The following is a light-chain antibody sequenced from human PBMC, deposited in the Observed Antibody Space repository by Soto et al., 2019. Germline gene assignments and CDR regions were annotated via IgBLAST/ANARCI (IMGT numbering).Light chain of an antibody. CDR1: QTVTFSY. CDR2: GAS. CDR3: HQYGSSPQT. Sequence: EIVLTQSPGTLSLSPGERVALSCRTSQTVTFSYLAWYQQKPGQAPRLLIFGASTRATGIPDRFRGSGSGTDFTLTITRLEPEDCGVYYCHQYGSSPQTFGQGTKVEIK. V-gene: IGKV3-20*01. J-gene: IGKJ1*01.